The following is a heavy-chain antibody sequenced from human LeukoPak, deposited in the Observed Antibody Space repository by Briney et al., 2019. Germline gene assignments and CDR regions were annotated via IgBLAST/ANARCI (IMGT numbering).Heavy chain of an antibody. CDR2: IWYDGSNK. D-gene: IGHD5-12*01. J-gene: IGHJ4*02. CDR3: ARGQGYSGYDYPLDY. V-gene: IGHV3-33*01. Sequence: PGRSLRLSCAASGFTFSSYGMHWVRQAPGKGLEWVAVIWYDGSNKYYADSVKGRFTISRDNSKNTPYLQMNSLRAEDTAVYYCARGQGYSGYDYPLDYWGQGTLVTVSS. CDR1: GFTFSSYG.